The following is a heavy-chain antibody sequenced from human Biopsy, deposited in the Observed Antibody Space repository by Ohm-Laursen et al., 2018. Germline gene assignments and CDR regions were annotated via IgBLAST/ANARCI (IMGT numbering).Heavy chain of an antibody. Sequence: SLRLSCSASRFTFTSYAMHWVRQAPGKGLEWVAVISYDGSGEYYADSLQGRFIISRDNPKNTVDLQMNSLRAEDTAVYFCARDGKRWDYSTYFSWHFDLWGRGTLVTVSS. V-gene: IGHV3-30*03. CDR1: RFTFTSYA. CDR2: ISYDGSGE. J-gene: IGHJ2*01. CDR3: ARDGKRWDYSTYFSWHFDL. D-gene: IGHD4-11*01.